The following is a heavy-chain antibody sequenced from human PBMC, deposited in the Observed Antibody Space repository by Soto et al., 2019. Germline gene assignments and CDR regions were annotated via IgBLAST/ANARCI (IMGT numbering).Heavy chain of an antibody. CDR1: GYTFTSYD. J-gene: IGHJ4*02. D-gene: IGHD6-19*01. Sequence: GASVKVSCKASGYTFTSYDINWVRQATGQGLEWMGWMNPNSGNTGYAQKFQGRVTMTRYTSISTAYMELSSLRSEDTAVYYCAREGAVAGIGTDWGQGTLVTVSS. CDR2: MNPNSGNT. CDR3: AREGAVAGIGTD. V-gene: IGHV1-8*01.